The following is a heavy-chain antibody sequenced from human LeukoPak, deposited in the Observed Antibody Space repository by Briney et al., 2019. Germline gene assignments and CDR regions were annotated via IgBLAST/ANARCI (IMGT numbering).Heavy chain of an antibody. J-gene: IGHJ4*02. Sequence: GGSLRLSCAASGFTFRDYYMSWIRQAPGKGPEWVSHISSSGTTKYYADSVKGRFTISRDNAKNSLYLQMNSLRAEDTAVYYCAKGYYGSGSYGWFDYWGQGTLVTVSS. D-gene: IGHD3-10*01. CDR2: ISSSGTTK. V-gene: IGHV3-11*01. CDR3: AKGYYGSGSYGWFDY. CDR1: GFTFRDYY.